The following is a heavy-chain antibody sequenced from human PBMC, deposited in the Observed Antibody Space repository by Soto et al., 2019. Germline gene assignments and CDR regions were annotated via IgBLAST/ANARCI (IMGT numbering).Heavy chain of an antibody. D-gene: IGHD3-22*01. V-gene: IGHV4-39*01. CDR3: ARQASGYYYGWFDP. CDR1: GGSILDSTYY. CDR2: IFYSGGT. J-gene: IGHJ5*02. Sequence: QLLLQESGPGLVKPSETLSLTCTVSGGSILDSTYYWAWIRQSPGKGLEWIGTIFYSGGTFYTPPHKSPVTMSVDTSNNQFSLKLSSVTAADTAVYYCARQASGYYYGWFDPWGQGTLVTVSS.